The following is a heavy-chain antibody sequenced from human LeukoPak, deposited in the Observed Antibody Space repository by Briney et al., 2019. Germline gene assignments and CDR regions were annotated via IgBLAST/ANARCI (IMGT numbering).Heavy chain of an antibody. V-gene: IGHV4-59*01. Sequence: SETLSLTCTVSGGSISSYYWSWIRQPPGKGLEWVGYIYYSGSTNYNPSLKSRVTISVDTSKNQFSLKLSSVTAADTAVYYCAKGIAAAGYNYYYYYMDVWGKGTTVTVSS. CDR1: GGSISSYY. J-gene: IGHJ6*03. CDR3: AKGIAAAGYNYYYYYMDV. CDR2: IYYSGST. D-gene: IGHD6-13*01.